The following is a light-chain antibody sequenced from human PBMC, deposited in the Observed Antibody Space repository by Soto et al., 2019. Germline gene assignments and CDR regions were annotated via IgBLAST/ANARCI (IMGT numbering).Light chain of an antibody. CDR3: QQYRGYT. V-gene: IGKV3-15*01. CDR1: QRVSSN. CDR2: GAS. J-gene: IGKJ2*01. Sequence: EIEMTQSPATLSVSPGERATLSCRASQRVSSNLAWYQQKPGQAPRLLIYGASTRATGIPARFSGSGSGTEFTLTISSLQSEDFAVYYCQQYRGYTFGQGTKLEIK.